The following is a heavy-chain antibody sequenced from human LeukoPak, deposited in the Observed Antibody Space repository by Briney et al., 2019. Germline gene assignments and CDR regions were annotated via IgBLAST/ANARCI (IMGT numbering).Heavy chain of an antibody. CDR1: GGSISSGDYY. Sequence: SETLSLTCSVSGGSISSGDYYWGWVRQPPGKGLEWIGYTYYSGSTYYNPSLKSRVTISVDTSKNQFSLKLSSVTAADTAVYYCARWDIVVVALFDYWGQGTLVTVSS. J-gene: IGHJ4*02. D-gene: IGHD2-15*01. CDR2: TYYSGST. V-gene: IGHV4-30-4*01. CDR3: ARWDIVVVALFDY.